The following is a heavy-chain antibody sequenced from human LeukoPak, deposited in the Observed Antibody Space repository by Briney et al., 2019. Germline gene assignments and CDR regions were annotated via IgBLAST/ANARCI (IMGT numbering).Heavy chain of an antibody. J-gene: IGHJ4*02. CDR3: ARVGNTWYYFDF. Sequence: PGGSLRLSCAASGFTFDNYAMNWVRQVPGKGLEWISLISWNSGTIGYADSVKGRFTISRDNSKNTLYLQMNSLRAEDTAVYYCARVGNTWYYFDFWGQGTLVTVSS. CDR2: ISWNSGTI. D-gene: IGHD6-13*01. V-gene: IGHV3-9*01. CDR1: GFTFDNYA.